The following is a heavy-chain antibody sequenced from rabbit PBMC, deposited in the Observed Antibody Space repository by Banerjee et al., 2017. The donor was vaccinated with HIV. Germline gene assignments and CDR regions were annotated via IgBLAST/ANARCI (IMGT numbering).Heavy chain of an antibody. J-gene: IGHJ4*01. Sequence: QVQLADPGGVLVKPEGSLSLTCTGSGFSFSNKYVMCWGRQAPGKGLEWIGCINTSCGSTYYASWAKGRFTVSKTSSTTVTLQMTSLTAADTATYFCARSVDGYSYPPYFNLWGQGTLVTDS. V-gene: IGHV1S45*01. D-gene: IGHD1-1*01. CDR2: INTSCGST. CDR1: GFSFSNKYV. CDR3: ARSVDGYSYPPYFNL.